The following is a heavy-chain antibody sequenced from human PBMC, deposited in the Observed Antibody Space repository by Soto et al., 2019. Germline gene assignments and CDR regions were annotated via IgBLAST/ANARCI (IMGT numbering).Heavy chain of an antibody. CDR3: AKGRDFWSGYAYYYGMDV. CDR1: GFTFSSYA. CDR2: ISGSGGST. V-gene: IGHV3-23*01. Sequence: GSLRLSCAASGFTFSSYAMSWVRQAPGKGLEWVSAISGSGGSTYYADSVKGRFTISRDNSKNTLYLQMNSLRAEDTAVYYCAKGRDFWSGYAYYYGMDVWGQGTTVTVSS. D-gene: IGHD3-3*01. J-gene: IGHJ6*02.